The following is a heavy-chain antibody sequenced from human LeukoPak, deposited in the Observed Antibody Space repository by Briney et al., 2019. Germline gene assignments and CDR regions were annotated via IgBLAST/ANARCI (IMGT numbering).Heavy chain of an antibody. CDR3: AKEFDVFDI. CDR2: ISYDGSNK. V-gene: IGHV3-30*18. J-gene: IGHJ3*02. Sequence: GGSLRLSCAASGFIFSAYGMHWVRQAPGKGLEWVAVISYDGSNKFYLGSVKGRFTISRDNSKNALYLQMNSLRAEDTVVYYCAKEFDVFDIWGQGTMVTVSS. CDR1: GFIFSAYG.